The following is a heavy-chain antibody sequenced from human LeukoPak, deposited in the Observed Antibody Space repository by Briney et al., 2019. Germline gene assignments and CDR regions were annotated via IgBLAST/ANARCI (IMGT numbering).Heavy chain of an antibody. CDR1: GFTVSSNY. J-gene: IGHJ4*02. Sequence: GGSLRLSCAASGFTVSSNYMSWVRQAPGKGLEWVSVIYSGGTTNYEDSVKGRFTISRDNSKNTLYLQMNSLGADDTAVYYCAKGNWRYFDYWGQGTLVTVSS. CDR2: IYSGGTT. V-gene: IGHV3-53*01. CDR3: AKGNWRYFDY. D-gene: IGHD1-1*01.